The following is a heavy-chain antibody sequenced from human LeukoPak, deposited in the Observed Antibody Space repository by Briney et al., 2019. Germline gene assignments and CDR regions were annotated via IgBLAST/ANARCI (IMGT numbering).Heavy chain of an antibody. J-gene: IGHJ5*02. CDR1: GVSISSSSYY. D-gene: IGHD3-10*01. Sequence: SETLSLTCTVSGVSISSSSYYWGWIRQPPGKGLEWIGSIYYSGSTYYNPSLKSRVTISVDTSKNQFSLTVNSVTAADTAVYYCARLVIPWGQGILVTVSS. CDR3: ARLVIP. V-gene: IGHV4-39*01. CDR2: IYYSGST.